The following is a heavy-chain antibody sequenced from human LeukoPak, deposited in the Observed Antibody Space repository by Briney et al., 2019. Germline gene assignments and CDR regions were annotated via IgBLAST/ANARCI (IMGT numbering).Heavy chain of an antibody. J-gene: IGHJ6*03. Sequence: SETLSLTCTVSGGSIGTYYWSRIRQSPGKGLEWIGYIYVTGTRYNPYLQSRVTISVDRSRNQFFLKMSSVTAADTAVYYCARHIGGGIEDMDVWGKGTKVIVSS. CDR2: IYVTGT. CDR3: ARHIGGGIEDMDV. CDR1: GGSIGTYY. D-gene: IGHD3-16*02. V-gene: IGHV4-59*08.